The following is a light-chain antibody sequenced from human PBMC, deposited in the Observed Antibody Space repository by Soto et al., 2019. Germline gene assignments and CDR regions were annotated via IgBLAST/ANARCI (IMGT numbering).Light chain of an antibody. CDR3: CSYAGSSNV. Sequence: QSVLTQPASVSGSPGQSITISCTGTSIDVGSYNLVSWYQQHPGKAPKLMIYEGSKRPSGVSNRFSGSKPGNTASLTISGLQAEDEADYYCCSYAGSSNVFGTGTKVTVL. CDR2: EGS. V-gene: IGLV2-23*03. J-gene: IGLJ1*01. CDR1: SIDVGSYNL.